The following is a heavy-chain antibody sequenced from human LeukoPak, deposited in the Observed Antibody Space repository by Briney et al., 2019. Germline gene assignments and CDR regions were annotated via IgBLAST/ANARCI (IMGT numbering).Heavy chain of an antibody. Sequence: GASVKVSCKASGYTFTGYYMHWVRQAPGQGLEWMGWINPNSGGTNYAQKFQGRVTMTRDTSTSTAHMEMSRLRSDDTAVYYCARLGGGINSPYGNRLDTWGQGTLVTVSS. CDR1: GYTFTGYY. CDR3: ARLGGGINSPYGNRLDT. V-gene: IGHV1-2*02. CDR2: INPNSGGT. D-gene: IGHD3-16*01. J-gene: IGHJ5*02.